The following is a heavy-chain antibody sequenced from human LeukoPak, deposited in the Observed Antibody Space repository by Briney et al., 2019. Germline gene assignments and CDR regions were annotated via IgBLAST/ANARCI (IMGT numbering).Heavy chain of an antibody. CDR1: GFTFSTYD. CDR3: AKGRGAV. D-gene: IGHD3-10*01. Sequence: GGSLRLSCAASGFTFSTYDMHWVRQAPGKGLEWVAVISYDGSNKYYADSEKGRFIISRDTSKNALYLQMNSLRVEDTAVYYCAKGRGAVWGQGTTVTVSS. J-gene: IGHJ6*02. CDR2: ISYDGSNK. V-gene: IGHV3-30*18.